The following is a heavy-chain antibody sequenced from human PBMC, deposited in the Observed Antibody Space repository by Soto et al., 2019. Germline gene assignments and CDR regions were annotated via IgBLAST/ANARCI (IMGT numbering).Heavy chain of an antibody. J-gene: IGHJ4*02. CDR2: IYYSGNT. CDR3: AREGGESSDGLYYFDS. Sequence: SETLSLTCTVSGGSISSYYWSWIRQPPGKGLEWIGHIYYSGNTDYNPSLKSRLAISIDTSKNQFSLKLSSVTAADTAVYFCAREGGESSDGLYYFDSWGQGSLVTVST. V-gene: IGHV4-59*12. CDR1: GGSISSYY. D-gene: IGHD3-16*01.